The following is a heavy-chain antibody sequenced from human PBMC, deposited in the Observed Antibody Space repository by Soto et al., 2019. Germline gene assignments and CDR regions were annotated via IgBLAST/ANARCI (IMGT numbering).Heavy chain of an antibody. CDR3: ARMGLTVTTVGPFDY. Sequence: QVQLVQSGAEVKKPGASVKVSCKASGYTFTSYGISWVRQAPGQGLEWMGWISAYNGNTNYAQKLQGRVTMTTDTSXTRAYMELRSLRSDDTAVYYCARMGLTVTTVGPFDYWGQGTLVTVSS. D-gene: IGHD4-17*01. V-gene: IGHV1-18*01. CDR1: GYTFTSYG. CDR2: ISAYNGNT. J-gene: IGHJ4*02.